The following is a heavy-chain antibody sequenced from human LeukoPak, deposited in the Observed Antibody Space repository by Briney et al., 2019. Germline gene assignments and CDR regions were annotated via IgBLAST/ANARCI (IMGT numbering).Heavy chain of an antibody. J-gene: IGHJ4*02. CDR2: ISLSGVT. CDR3: SRESGAFSPFGY. Sequence: SETLSLTCGVSGGSISSTNWWSWVRQPPGQGLEWIGEISLSGVTNYNPSLKSRVTMSLDRSKNHLSLTLTSVTAADTAVYYCSRESGAFSPFGYWRQGTLVTVSS. D-gene: IGHD1-26*01. V-gene: IGHV4-4*02. CDR1: GGSISSTNW.